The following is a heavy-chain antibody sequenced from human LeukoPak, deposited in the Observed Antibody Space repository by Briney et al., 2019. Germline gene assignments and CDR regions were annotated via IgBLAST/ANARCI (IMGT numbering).Heavy chain of an antibody. V-gene: IGHV1-2*02. CDR3: ARTPLPATAILG. CDR1: GYTFTGYY. D-gene: IGHD2-2*02. Sequence: ASVKASCKASGYTFTGYYMHWVRQAPGQGLEWMGWINPNSGGTNYAQKFQGRVTMTRDTSISTAYMELSRLRSDDTAVYYCARTPLPATAILGWGQGTLVTVSS. J-gene: IGHJ4*02. CDR2: INPNSGGT.